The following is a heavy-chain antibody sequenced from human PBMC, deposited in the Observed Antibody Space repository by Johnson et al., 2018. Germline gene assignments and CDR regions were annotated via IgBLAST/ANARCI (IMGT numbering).Heavy chain of an antibody. J-gene: IGHJ3*01. CDR1: GFTFTMYA. D-gene: IGHD4-17*01. CDR2: VSRRGDST. Sequence: LVESGGGLVQPWGSLRLSCAASGFTFTMYAMHWVRQTPGKGLEWVSGVSRRGDSTYYADFVRGRFTVSRDNSTSTLSLQMNSRRADDKAVYYCAKDEAYGDSPRDAFDLWGQGTMVTVSS. CDR3: AKDEAYGDSPRDAFDL. V-gene: IGHV3-23*04.